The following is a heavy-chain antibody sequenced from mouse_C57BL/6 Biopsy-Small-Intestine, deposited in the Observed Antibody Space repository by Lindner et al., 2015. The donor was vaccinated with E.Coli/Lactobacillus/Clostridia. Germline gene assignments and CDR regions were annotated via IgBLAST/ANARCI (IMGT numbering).Heavy chain of an antibody. CDR2: ISTYNGNT. CDR1: GYSLTSYG. Sequence: SVKVSCKASGYSLTSYGISWVRQAPGQGLEWMGWISTYNGNTNYAQKLQDRVSMTTDTSTSTAYMELGSLRSDDTAVYYCARMVYTTSNMDVWGNGTTVTVSS. J-gene: IGHJ1*03. CDR3: ARMVYTTSNMDV. D-gene: IGHD1-1*01. V-gene: IGHV1-7*01.